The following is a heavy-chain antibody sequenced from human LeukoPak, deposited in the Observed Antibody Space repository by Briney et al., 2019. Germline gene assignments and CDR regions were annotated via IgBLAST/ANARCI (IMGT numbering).Heavy chain of an antibody. CDR3: AKDTQCTY. CDR1: GFTFSSAA. J-gene: IGHJ4*02. D-gene: IGHD2-8*01. Sequence: GGSLKLSCAASGFTFSSAAMTWVRQAPGKGLEWVSLISPTGGNTFYADSVKGRFTISRDNSKNTLYLEMNSLRAEDTAVYFCAKDTQCTYWGQGALVTVSS. CDR2: ISPTGGNT. V-gene: IGHV3-23*01.